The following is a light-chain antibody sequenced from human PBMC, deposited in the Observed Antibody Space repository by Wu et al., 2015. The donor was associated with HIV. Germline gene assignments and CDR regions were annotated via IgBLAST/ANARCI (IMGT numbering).Light chain of an antibody. CDR1: QSVSSR. Sequence: TQSPATLSVSPGERATLSCRASQSVSSRLAWYQQKSGKAPKLLIYKTSTLESGVPSRFSGSGSGTEFTLTISSLQPDDFATYFCQQYSGSSTFGGGTKVEIK. CDR3: QQYSGSST. CDR2: KTS. V-gene: IGKV1-5*03. J-gene: IGKJ4*01.